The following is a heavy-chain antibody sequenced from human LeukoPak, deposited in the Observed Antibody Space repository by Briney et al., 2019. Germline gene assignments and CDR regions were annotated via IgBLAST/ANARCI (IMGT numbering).Heavy chain of an antibody. CDR1: GSTFTHQW. CDR2: IYPRDSDS. Sequence: GESLKISSYASGSTFTHQWIGWVRQLPGAGMEWVGIIYPRDSDSIYSPSFQGHVTISADTSINTAYLEWRSLEASDTAMYYCARHSDVVGAIWGQGTQVTVSS. V-gene: IGHV5-51*01. J-gene: IGHJ4*02. CDR3: ARHSDVVGAI. D-gene: IGHD3-16*01.